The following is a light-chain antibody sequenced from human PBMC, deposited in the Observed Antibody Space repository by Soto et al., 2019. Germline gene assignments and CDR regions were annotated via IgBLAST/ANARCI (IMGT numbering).Light chain of an antibody. J-gene: IGKJ1*01. Sequence: EIVLTQSPATLSLSPGGRATLSCRASPRVYKYLAWDQQKPGQAPRLLIYDASNRATGIPARFSGSGSGTDFTLTISSLEPEDFAVYYCQQRSNWPRTFGQGTKVEIK. CDR2: DAS. CDR1: PRVYKY. V-gene: IGKV3-11*01. CDR3: QQRSNWPRT.